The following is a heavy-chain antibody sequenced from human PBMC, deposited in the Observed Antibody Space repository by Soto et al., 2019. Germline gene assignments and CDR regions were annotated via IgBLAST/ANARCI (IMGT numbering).Heavy chain of an antibody. D-gene: IGHD3-9*01. CDR3: ASPKTGHFDWCFDY. Sequence: SVKVSCKASGGTFSSYAISWVRQAPGQGLEWMGGIIPIFGTANYAQKFQGRVTITADESTSTAYMELSSLRSEDTAVSYCASPKTGHFDWCFDYWRQGTLVTFSS. V-gene: IGHV1-69*13. J-gene: IGHJ4*02. CDR2: IIPIFGTA. CDR1: GGTFSSYA.